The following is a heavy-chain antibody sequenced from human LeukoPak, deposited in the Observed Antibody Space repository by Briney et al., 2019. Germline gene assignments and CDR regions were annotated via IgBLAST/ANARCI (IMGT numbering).Heavy chain of an antibody. CDR1: GFTFGNYA. D-gene: IGHD3-22*01. CDR3: AKHYDSSGYYYVN. CDR2: ISWNGGST. V-gene: IGHV3-23*01. Sequence: GGSLRLSCAVSGFTFGNYAMHWVRQAPGKGLEWVSGISWNGGSTYYADSVMGRFTISRDNSKNTLYLQMNSLRAEDTAVYYCAKHYDSSGYYYVNWGQGTLVTVSS. J-gene: IGHJ4*02.